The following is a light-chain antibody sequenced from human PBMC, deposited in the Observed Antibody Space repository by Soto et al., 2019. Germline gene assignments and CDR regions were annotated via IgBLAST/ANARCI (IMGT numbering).Light chain of an antibody. CDR2: WAS. CDR1: QSLLHTSKSKNY. CDR3: QQYYTSPYN. J-gene: IGKJ2*01. Sequence: DFVMTQSPDSLAVSLGERATINCKSSQSLLHTSKSKNYLAWYQQKAGQPPKVLIFWASTRESGVPDRFSGSGSGTDVTLTISSLQAEDVAVYYCQQYYTSPYNFGQGTKLEIK. V-gene: IGKV4-1*01.